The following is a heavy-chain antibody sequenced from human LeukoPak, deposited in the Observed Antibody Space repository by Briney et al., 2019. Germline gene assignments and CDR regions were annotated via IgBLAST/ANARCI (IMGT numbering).Heavy chain of an antibody. CDR2: INHSGST. J-gene: IGHJ4*02. V-gene: IGHV4-34*01. CDR3: ARRYSSGWYFDY. D-gene: IGHD6-19*01. Sequence: SETLSLTCTVSGGSISSYYWSWIRQPPGKGLEWIGEINHSGSTNYNPSLKSRVTISVDTSKNQFSLKPSSVTAADTAVYYCARRYSSGWYFDYWGQGTLVTVSS. CDR1: GGSISSYY.